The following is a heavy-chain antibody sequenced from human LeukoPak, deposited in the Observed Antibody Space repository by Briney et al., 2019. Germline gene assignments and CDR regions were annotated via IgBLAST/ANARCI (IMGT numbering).Heavy chain of an antibody. Sequence: GGSLRLSCAASRFTFSSYSMNWVRQAPGKGLEWVSSISSTGSYIYYADSVKGRFTISRDNAKNSLYLQMNSLRAEDTAVYYCARDPTTVATYYFDYWGQGTLVTVSS. CDR2: ISSTGSYI. V-gene: IGHV3-21*01. J-gene: IGHJ4*02. CDR1: RFTFSSYS. D-gene: IGHD4-23*01. CDR3: ARDPTTVATYYFDY.